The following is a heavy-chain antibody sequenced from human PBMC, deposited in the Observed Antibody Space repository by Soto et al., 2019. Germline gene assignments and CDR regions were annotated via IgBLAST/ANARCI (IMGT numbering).Heavy chain of an antibody. V-gene: IGHV1-3*01. CDR1: GYTFTTYA. CDR2: INPASGHT. D-gene: IGHD1-1*01. J-gene: IGHJ6*02. Sequence: ASVKVSCKASGYTFTTYALHWVRQAPGQRPEWMGWINPASGHTKYSKRFQDRVTITRDTSASTGYMELSSLRSEDTAVYYCGRYEGGATGYILHDGMDVWGQGTTVTVSS. CDR3: GRYEGGATGYILHDGMDV.